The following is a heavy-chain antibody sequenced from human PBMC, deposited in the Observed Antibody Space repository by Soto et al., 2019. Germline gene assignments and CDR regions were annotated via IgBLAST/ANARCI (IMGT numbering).Heavy chain of an antibody. CDR2: MYYSGRT. Sequence: PSETLSLTCAVSGGSIGSYSWSWIRQTPQKGLEWIGYMYYSGRTNYDPPITSGVTITVDTSKNQFSLKLSSVTAAVTAVYCCARIGGVGPARVHDYWGQGTLVTVSS. J-gene: IGHJ4*02. CDR3: ARIGGVGPARVHDY. D-gene: IGHD2-15*01. CDR1: GGSIGSYS. V-gene: IGHV4-59*01.